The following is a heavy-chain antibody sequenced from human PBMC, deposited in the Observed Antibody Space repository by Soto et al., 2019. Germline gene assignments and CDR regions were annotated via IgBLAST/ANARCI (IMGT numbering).Heavy chain of an antibody. CDR2: IIPIFGTA. Sequence: EASVKVSCKASGGTFSSYAISWVRQAPGQGLEWMGGIIPIFGTANYAQKFQGRVTITADKSTSTAYMELSSLRSEDTAVYYCARGFTLGYCSGGSCFPRGFDYWGQGTLVTVSS. D-gene: IGHD2-15*01. V-gene: IGHV1-69*06. CDR3: ARGFTLGYCSGGSCFPRGFDY. J-gene: IGHJ4*02. CDR1: GGTFSSYA.